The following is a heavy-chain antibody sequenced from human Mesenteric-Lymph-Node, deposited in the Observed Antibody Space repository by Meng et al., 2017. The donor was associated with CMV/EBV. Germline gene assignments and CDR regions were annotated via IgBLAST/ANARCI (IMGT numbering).Heavy chain of an antibody. V-gene: IGHV4-31*02. CDR1: SGGYY. CDR3: ARGEYGSGSYYTSGYYFDY. D-gene: IGHD3-10*01. J-gene: IGHJ4*02. CDR2: IYYSGST. Sequence: SGGYYGSWIRQHPGKGLEWIGYIYYSGSTYYNPSLKSRVTISVDTSKNQFSLKLSSVTAADTAVYYCARGEYGSGSYYTSGYYFDYWGQGTLVTVSS.